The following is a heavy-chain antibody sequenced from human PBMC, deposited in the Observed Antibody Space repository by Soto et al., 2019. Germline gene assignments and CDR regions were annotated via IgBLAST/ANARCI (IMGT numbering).Heavy chain of an antibody. D-gene: IGHD4-17*01. Sequence: ASVKVSCKASGGTFSSYAISWVRQAPGQGLEWMGGIIPIFGTANYAQKFQGRVTITADESTSTAYMELSSLRSEDTAVYYCASNPAAETDYGGNDWGQGTLVTVSS. J-gene: IGHJ4*02. V-gene: IGHV1-69*13. CDR1: GGTFSSYA. CDR3: ASNPAAETDYGGND. CDR2: IIPIFGTA.